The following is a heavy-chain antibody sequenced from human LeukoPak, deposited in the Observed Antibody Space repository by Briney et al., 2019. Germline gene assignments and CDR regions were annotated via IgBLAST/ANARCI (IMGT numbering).Heavy chain of an antibody. J-gene: IGHJ4*02. CDR2: IYYSGTT. D-gene: IGHD6-19*01. CDR3: ARETLDGGWYQDF. Sequence: SETLSLTCTVSGGSITSGSYYWSWIRQHPGKGLEWIGYIYYSGTTYYNPSLKSRVSISEDTSKNQFSLNLSSVTAADTAVYYCARETLDGGWYQDFWGQGTLVTVSS. V-gene: IGHV4-31*03. CDR1: GGSITSGSYY.